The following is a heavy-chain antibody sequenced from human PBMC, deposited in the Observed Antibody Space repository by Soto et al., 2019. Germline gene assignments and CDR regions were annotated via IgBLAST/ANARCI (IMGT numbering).Heavy chain of an antibody. CDR3: ARSSYYYDSSGYFFSWFDP. V-gene: IGHV4-59*01. J-gene: IGHJ5*02. Sequence: SETLSLTCTVSGGSISGYYWSWVRQPPGKGLEWIGYMYNTGSTVYNPSFKSRVTISVDTSKNQFSLKLNSVTAADTAVYFCARSSYYYDSSGYFFSWFDPWGQGTLVTVSS. D-gene: IGHD3-22*01. CDR2: MYNTGST. CDR1: GGSISGYY.